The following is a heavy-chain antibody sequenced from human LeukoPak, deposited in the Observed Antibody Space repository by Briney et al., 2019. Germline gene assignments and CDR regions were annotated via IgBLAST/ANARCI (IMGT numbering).Heavy chain of an antibody. Sequence: GGSLRLSCAASGFTFSSYAMHWVRQAPGKGLEWVAVISYDGSNKYYADSVKGRFTISRDNSKNTLYLQMNSLRAEDTAVYYCAREYCSSTSCSEYWGQGTLVTVSS. D-gene: IGHD2-2*01. CDR3: AREYCSSTSCSEY. CDR1: GFTFSSYA. V-gene: IGHV3-30-3*01. J-gene: IGHJ4*02. CDR2: ISYDGSNK.